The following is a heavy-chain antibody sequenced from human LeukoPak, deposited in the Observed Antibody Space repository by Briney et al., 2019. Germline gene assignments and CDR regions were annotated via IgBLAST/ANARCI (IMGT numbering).Heavy chain of an antibody. CDR2: IYYSGST. D-gene: IGHD2-15*01. V-gene: IGHV4-39*01. J-gene: IGHJ3*02. Sequence: SETLSLTCTVSGGSISSSSYYWGWIRQPPGKGLEWIGSIYYSGSTYYSPSLKSRVTISVETSKNQFSLKLSSVTAADTAVYYCARHGMGSAVYAFDIWGQGTMVTVSS. CDR3: ARHGMGSAVYAFDI. CDR1: GGSISSSSYY.